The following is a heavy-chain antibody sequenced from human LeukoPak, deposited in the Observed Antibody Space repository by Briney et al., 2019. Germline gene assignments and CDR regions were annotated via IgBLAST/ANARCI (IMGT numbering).Heavy chain of an antibody. CDR1: GYTFTSYG. CDR2: ISAYNGNT. CDR3: ARDPGGMAVGATWAVDY. Sequence: GASVKVSCKASGYTFTSYGISWVRQAPGQGLEWMGWISAYNGNTNYAQKLQGRVTMTTDTSTSTAYMELRSLRSDDTAVYYCARDPGGMAVGATWAVDYWGQGTLVTVSS. J-gene: IGHJ4*02. V-gene: IGHV1-18*01. D-gene: IGHD1-26*01.